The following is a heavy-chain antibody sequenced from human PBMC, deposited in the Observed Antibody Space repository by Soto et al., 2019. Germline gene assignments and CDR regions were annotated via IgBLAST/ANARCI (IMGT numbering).Heavy chain of an antibody. Sequence: LSLTCTVSGGSVTSDEDYWTWIRQSPGKGLEWIGYISNSGSTGYNPSLKTRLSMSVDRSKNQFTLRLTSVTAADTAVYFCATESGSTYGYFDHWGQGTQVTAPQ. D-gene: IGHD5-18*01. CDR1: GGSVTSDEDY. J-gene: IGHJ4*02. CDR2: ISNSGST. V-gene: IGHV4-30-4*01. CDR3: ATESGSTYGYFDH.